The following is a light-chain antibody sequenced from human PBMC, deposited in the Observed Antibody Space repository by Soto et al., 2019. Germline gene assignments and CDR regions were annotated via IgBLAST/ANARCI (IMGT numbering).Light chain of an antibody. CDR1: QSVSRY. J-gene: IGKJ5*01. Sequence: EIVLTQSPVTLSLSPGERATLSCRASQSVSRYLAWYQQKPDQAPRLLIYDAFNRATGIPARFSGSGSGTDFTLTISSLEPEDFAVYYCQQYIKWPITFGQGTRLEIK. CDR3: QQYIKWPIT. CDR2: DAF. V-gene: IGKV3-11*01.